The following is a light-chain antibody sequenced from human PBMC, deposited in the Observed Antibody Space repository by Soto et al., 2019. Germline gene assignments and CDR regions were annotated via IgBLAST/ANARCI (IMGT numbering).Light chain of an antibody. CDR1: SSKIGAGYD. J-gene: IGLJ1*01. V-gene: IGLV1-40*01. CDR3: QSYDSSLSDLYV. Sequence: QSVLTQPPSVSGAPGQRVTISCTGRSSKIGAGYDVHWYQQLPGTAPKLLIYGNSNRPSGVPDRFSGSKSGTSASLAITWLQAEDEADYYCQSYDSSLSDLYVFGTGTKVTVL. CDR2: GNS.